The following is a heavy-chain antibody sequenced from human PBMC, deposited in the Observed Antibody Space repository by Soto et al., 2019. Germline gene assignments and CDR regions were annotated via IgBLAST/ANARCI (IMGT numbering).Heavy chain of an antibody. CDR1: GFTFSTFA. J-gene: IGHJ4*02. D-gene: IGHD3-22*01. CDR2: ISYDGSNK. V-gene: IGHV3-30-3*01. CDR3: ARDPAGGSGHYYLFDY. Sequence: LRLSCAASGFTFSTFAMHWVRQAPGKGLDWVAVISYDGSNKYYADSVKGRFTVSRDNSKNTLSLQMNSLRGEDTAVYYCARDPAGGSGHYYLFDYWGQGTLVTVSS.